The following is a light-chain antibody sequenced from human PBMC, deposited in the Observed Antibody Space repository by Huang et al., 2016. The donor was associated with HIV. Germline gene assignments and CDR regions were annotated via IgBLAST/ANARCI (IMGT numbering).Light chain of an antibody. J-gene: IGKJ1*01. CDR3: MQGTHWPPGT. CDR2: KVS. CDR1: QSLVHSDGNTY. Sequence: DVVMTQSPLSLPVTLGQPASISCRSSQSLVHSDGNTYLNWFKQRPGQSPRSLIYKVSNRDSGVPDRFSGSRSGTDFTLKISRVEAEDVGVYYCMQGTHWPPGTFGQGTKVEIK. V-gene: IGKV2-30*02.